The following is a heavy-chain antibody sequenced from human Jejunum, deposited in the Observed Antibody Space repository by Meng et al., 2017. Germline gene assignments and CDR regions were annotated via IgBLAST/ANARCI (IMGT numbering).Heavy chain of an antibody. V-gene: IGHV6-1*01. CDR1: GDSVSSNSAA. J-gene: IGHJ5*02. CDR2: TYYRSKWYS. Sequence: AQLQQSGPGRVKPSHTPSLTCAISGDSVSSNSAAWNWIRQSPSRGLEWLGRTYYRSKWYSDYAVSVKSRITINTDTSKNQLSLQLNSVTPEDTAVYYCARDESRLLRSWGQGTLVTVSS. CDR3: ARDESRLLRS. D-gene: IGHD3-22*01.